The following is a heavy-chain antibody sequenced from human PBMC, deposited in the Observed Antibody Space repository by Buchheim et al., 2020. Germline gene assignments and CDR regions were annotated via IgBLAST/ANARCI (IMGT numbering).Heavy chain of an antibody. CDR3: AKGGGITMVRGVRPIDY. J-gene: IGHJ4*02. CDR2: ISGSGGST. D-gene: IGHD3-10*01. V-gene: IGHV3-23*01. Sequence: EVQLLESGGGLVQPGGSLRLSCAASGFTFSSYAMGWVRQAPGKGLEWVSVISGSGGSTYYADSVKGRFTISRDNPPNTLYLQMNSLIAEDTAVYYCAKGGGITMVRGVRPIDYWGQGTL. CDR1: GFTFSSYA.